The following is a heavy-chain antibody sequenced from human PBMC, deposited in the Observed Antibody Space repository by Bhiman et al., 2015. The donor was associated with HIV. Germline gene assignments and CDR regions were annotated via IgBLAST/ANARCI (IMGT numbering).Heavy chain of an antibody. CDR3: TLGGQWLSPFFDY. V-gene: IGHV3-48*04. CDR1: RFTFSSYS. D-gene: IGHD6-19*01. Sequence: EVXLVESGGGLVQPGGSLRLSCAASRFTFSSYSMNWVRQAPGKGPEWVSYISSSSSTIYYADSVKGRFTISRDSRTNSLYLQMSSLRSEDTALYYCTLGGQWLSPFFDYWGQGTRVTVSS. CDR2: ISSSSSTI. J-gene: IGHJ4*02.